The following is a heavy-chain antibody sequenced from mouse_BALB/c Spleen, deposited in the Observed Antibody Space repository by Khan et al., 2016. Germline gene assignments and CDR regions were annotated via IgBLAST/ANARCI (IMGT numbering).Heavy chain of an antibody. Sequence: EVQLQESGPGLVKPSQSLSLTCSVTGYSITSGYYWNWIRQFPGNTLEWMGYISYDGSNNYNPSLKNRISITRDTSKNQFFLKLNSVTTEDTATYYCARDPFYYYGSSYWYFDVWGAGTTVTVSS. CDR2: ISYDGSN. D-gene: IGHD1-1*01. J-gene: IGHJ1*01. V-gene: IGHV3-6*02. CDR1: GYSITSGYY. CDR3: ARDPFYYYGSSYWYFDV.